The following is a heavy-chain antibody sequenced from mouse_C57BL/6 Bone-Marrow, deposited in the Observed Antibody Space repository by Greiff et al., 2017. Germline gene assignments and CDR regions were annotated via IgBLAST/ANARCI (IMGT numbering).Heavy chain of an antibody. CDR2: IFPGDGDT. D-gene: IGHD2-2*01. V-gene: IGHV1-80*01. Sequence: QVTLKESGAELVKPGASVKISCKASGYAFSSYWMNWVKQRPGKGLEWIGQIFPGDGDTNYNGKFKGKATLTADTSSNTAYLQLSSLTSEDTAVYYCARSDYGWFDYWGQGTTLTVSS. J-gene: IGHJ2*01. CDR3: ARSDYGWFDY. CDR1: GYAFSSYW.